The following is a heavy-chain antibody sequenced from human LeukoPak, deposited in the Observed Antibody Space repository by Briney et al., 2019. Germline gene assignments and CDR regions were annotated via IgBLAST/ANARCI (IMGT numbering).Heavy chain of an antibody. V-gene: IGHV1-18*01. D-gene: IGHD3-22*01. Sequence: GASVKVSCKASGYTFTSYGISWVRQAPGQGLEWMGWISAYNGNTNYAQKLQGRVTMTTDTSTSTAYMELRSLRSEDTAVYYCARSATYRYYDSSGPPRYWGQGTLVTVSS. CDR1: GYTFTSYG. J-gene: IGHJ4*02. CDR3: ARSATYRYYDSSGPPRY. CDR2: ISAYNGNT.